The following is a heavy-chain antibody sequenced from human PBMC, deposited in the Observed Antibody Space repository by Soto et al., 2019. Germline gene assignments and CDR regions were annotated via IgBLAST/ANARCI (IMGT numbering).Heavy chain of an antibody. D-gene: IGHD3-22*01. Sequence: EVQLVESGGGLVQPGGSLRLSCAASGFTFSSHWMHWVRQAPGKGLVWVSRLNRDGSSTIYADSVKGRLTLSRDNAKNKLDVQMNSLRADDTAVYYCARSSPFLYDSSAFNYFDYWGRGTLGTVSS. CDR2: LNRDGSST. CDR3: ARSSPFLYDSSAFNYFDY. J-gene: IGHJ4*02. CDR1: GFTFSSHW. V-gene: IGHV3-74*01.